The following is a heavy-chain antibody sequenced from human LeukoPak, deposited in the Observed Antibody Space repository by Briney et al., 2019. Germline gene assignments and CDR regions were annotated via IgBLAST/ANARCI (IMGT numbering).Heavy chain of an antibody. J-gene: IGHJ3*02. CDR3: ARARPGPPAKYSAIDAFDI. Sequence: PGGSLRLSCAASGFTFSSYSMNWVRQAPGKGLEWVSSISSSSSYIYYADSVKGRFTISRDNAKNSLYLQMNSLRAEDTAVYYCARARPGPPAKYSAIDAFDIWGQGTMVTVSS. V-gene: IGHV3-21*01. CDR1: GFTFSSYS. CDR2: ISSSSSYI. D-gene: IGHD1-26*01.